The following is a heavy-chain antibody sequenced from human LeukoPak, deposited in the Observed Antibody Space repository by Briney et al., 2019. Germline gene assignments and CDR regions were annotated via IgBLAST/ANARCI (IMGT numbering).Heavy chain of an antibody. CDR2: ISGDGSRT. V-gene: IGHV3-74*01. J-gene: IGHJ4*02. CDR3: GRNRGYDALDY. Sequence: GGSLRLSCVASGLALSTYWMDWVRQAPGKGPVWISHISGDGSRTSYADSVKGRFTIFRDNAKNTLYLQMNSLRAKDTAVYYCGRNRGYDALDYWGQGTLVTVSS. CDR1: GLALSTYW. D-gene: IGHD5-12*01.